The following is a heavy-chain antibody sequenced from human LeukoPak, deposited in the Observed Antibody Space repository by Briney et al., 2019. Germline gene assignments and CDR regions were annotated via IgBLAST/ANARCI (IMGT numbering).Heavy chain of an antibody. Sequence: GGSLRLSCAASGFTGSSSYMSWVRQAPGKGLERDSVIYSGGSTYYADSVKGRFTISRDNSKNTLYLQMNSLRAEDTAVYYCARGEYGSGSYYFYYYYGMDVWGQGTTVTVSS. D-gene: IGHD3-10*01. V-gene: IGHV3-66*01. CDR3: ARGEYGSGSYYFYYYYGMDV. J-gene: IGHJ6*02. CDR1: GFTGSSSY. CDR2: IYSGGST.